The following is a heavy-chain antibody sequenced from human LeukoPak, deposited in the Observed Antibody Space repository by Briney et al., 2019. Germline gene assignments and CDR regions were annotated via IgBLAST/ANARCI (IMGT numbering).Heavy chain of an antibody. V-gene: IGHV4-34*01. CDR2: INHSGST. CDR1: GGSFSGYY. CDR3: AGRHCSSTSCRRWFDP. D-gene: IGHD2-2*01. Sequence: SETLSLTCAVYGGSFSGYYWSWIRQPPGKGLEWIGEINHSGSTNYNPSLKSRVTISVDTSKNQFSLKLSSVTAADTAVYYCAGRHCSSTSCRRWFDPWGQGTLVTVSS. J-gene: IGHJ5*02.